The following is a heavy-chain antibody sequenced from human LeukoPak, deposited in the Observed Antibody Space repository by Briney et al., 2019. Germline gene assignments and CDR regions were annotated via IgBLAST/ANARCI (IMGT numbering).Heavy chain of an antibody. V-gene: IGHV3-9*01. J-gene: IGHJ6*02. CDR3: AKDTGGNGAYFYAMDV. D-gene: IGHD4-23*01. CDR1: GFAFHNYA. Sequence: GRSLRLSCVGSGFAFHNYAMHWVRRPPGKGLEWVSAINWSSDTKAYADSVKGRFTISRDRARNSLYLQMDSLRPEDTALYCCAKDTGGNGAYFYAMDVWGQGTSVTVSS. CDR2: INWSSDTK.